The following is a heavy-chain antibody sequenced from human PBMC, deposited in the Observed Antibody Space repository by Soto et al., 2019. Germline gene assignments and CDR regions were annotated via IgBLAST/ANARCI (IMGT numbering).Heavy chain of an antibody. J-gene: IGHJ3*01. V-gene: IGHV3-48*03. D-gene: IGHD1-26*01. CDR3: ARRASR. CDR1: GFTFSSSE. CDR2: IHPSGQPI. Sequence: GGSLRLSCAVSGFTFSSSEMYWVRQAPGKGLEWISYIHPSGQPIFYADSVKGRFTISRDNANNSVFLQMNSLRAEDTAVYYCARRASRWGQGTMVTVSS.